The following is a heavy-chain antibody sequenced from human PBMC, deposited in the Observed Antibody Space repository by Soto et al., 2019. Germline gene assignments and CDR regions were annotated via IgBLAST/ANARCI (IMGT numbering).Heavy chain of an antibody. CDR2: IYPGDSDT. V-gene: IGHV5-51*01. CDR1: GYSFTSYW. Sequence: GESMKISCKGSGYSFTSYWIGWVRQMPGKGLEWMGIIYPGDSDTRYSPSFQGQVTISADKSISTAYLQWSSLKASDTAMYYGARGYSYGLHYMDVWRKGTTVTVSS. CDR3: ARGYSYGLHYMDV. D-gene: IGHD5-18*01. J-gene: IGHJ6*03.